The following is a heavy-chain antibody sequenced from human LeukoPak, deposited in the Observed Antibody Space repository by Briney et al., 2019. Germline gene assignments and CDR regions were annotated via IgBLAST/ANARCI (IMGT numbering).Heavy chain of an antibody. Sequence: GASVKVSCKASGGTFTSYAISWVRQAPGQGLEWMGGIIPYLGIANYAQKFQGRVTITADKSTSTAYMELSSLRSGDAAVYLCARTDYENWSGNPPFDYWGQGTLVTVSS. V-gene: IGHV1-69*10. CDR1: GGTFTSYA. D-gene: IGHD3-3*01. CDR3: ARTDYENWSGNPPFDY. J-gene: IGHJ4*02. CDR2: IIPYLGIA.